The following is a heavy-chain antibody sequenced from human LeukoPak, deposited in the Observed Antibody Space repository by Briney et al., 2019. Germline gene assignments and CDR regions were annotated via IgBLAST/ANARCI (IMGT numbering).Heavy chain of an antibody. CDR2: IYYSGST. CDR3: ARGYASGSYWTY. CDR1: GGSISSYY. Sequence: NPSETLSLTCTVSGGSISSYYWSWIRQPPGKGLEWIGYIYYSGSTNYNPSLKSRVTISLDTSTNQFSLKLNSLTAADTAVYYCARGYASGSYWTYWGQGNLVTVSS. V-gene: IGHV4-59*12. J-gene: IGHJ4*02. D-gene: IGHD3-10*01.